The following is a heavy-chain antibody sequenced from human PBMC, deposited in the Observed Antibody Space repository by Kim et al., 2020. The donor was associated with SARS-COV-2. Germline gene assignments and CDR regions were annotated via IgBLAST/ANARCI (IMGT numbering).Heavy chain of an antibody. CDR3: ARVHSSSWYGGSGGYYYYGMDV. V-gene: IGHV1-3*01. CDR2: INAGNGNT. D-gene: IGHD6-13*01. J-gene: IGHJ6*02. CDR1: GYTFTSYA. Sequence: ASVKVSCKASGYTFTSYAMHWVRQAPGQRLEWMGWINAGNGNTKYSQKFQGRVTITRDTSASTAYMELSSLRSEDTAVYYCARVHSSSWYGGSGGYYYYGMDVWGQGTTVTVSS.